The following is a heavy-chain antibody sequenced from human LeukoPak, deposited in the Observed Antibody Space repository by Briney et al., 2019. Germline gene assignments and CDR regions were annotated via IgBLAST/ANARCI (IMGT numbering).Heavy chain of an antibody. D-gene: IGHD3-3*01. CDR2: IYYSGST. CDR1: GGSISSYY. CDR3: ARVFYDFWSGYPGGWFDP. J-gene: IGHJ5*02. V-gene: IGHV4-59*01. Sequence: PSETLSLTCTVFGGSISSYYWSWIRQPPGKGLEWMGYIYYSGSTNYNPSLKSRVTISVDTSKNQFSLKLSSVTAADTAVYYCARVFYDFWSGYPGGWFDPWGQGTLVTVSS.